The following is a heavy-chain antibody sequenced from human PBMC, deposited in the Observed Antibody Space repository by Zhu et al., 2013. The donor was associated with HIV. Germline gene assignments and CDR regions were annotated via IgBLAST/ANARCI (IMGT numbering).Heavy chain of an antibody. CDR2: ISFDGNNK. Sequence: VQLVESGGGVVQPGRSLRLSCAASGFTFSSYTMHWVRQAPGKGLEWMAVISFDGNNKYYADSVKGRFTISRDNSKNTLYLQMNSLRAEDTAVYYCARDGTALDYWGQGTLVTVSP. J-gene: IGHJ4*02. CDR3: ARDGTALDY. CDR1: GFTFSSYT. V-gene: IGHV3-30-3*01. D-gene: IGHD1-26*01.